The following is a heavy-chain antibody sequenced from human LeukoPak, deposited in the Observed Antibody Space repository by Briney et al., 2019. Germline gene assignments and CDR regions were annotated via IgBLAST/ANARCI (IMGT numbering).Heavy chain of an antibody. D-gene: IGHD3-22*01. CDR3: ARAVHRTRIVVVITRPYWYFDL. J-gene: IGHJ2*01. CDR2: IYHSGST. CDR1: GYSISSGYY. Sequence: SETLSLTCAVSGYSISSGYYWGWIRQPPGKGLEWIGSIYHSGSTYYNPSLKSRVTISVDTSKNQFSLKLSSVTAADTAVYYCARAVHRTRIVVVITRPYWYFDLWGRGTLVTVSS. V-gene: IGHV4-38-2*01.